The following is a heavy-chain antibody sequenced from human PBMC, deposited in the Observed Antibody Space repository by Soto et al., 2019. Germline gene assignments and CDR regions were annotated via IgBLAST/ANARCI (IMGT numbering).Heavy chain of an antibody. CDR2: IIPIFGTA. J-gene: IGHJ6*02. V-gene: IGHV1-69*13. CDR1: GGTFSSYD. D-gene: IGHD3-3*01. Sequence: SVKVSCKASGGTFSSYDISWVRQAPGQGLEWMGGIIPIFGTANYAQKFQGRVTITADESTSTAYMELSSLRSEDTAVYYCARSPITIFGVVTPQSGMDVWGQGTTVTVSS. CDR3: ARSPITIFGVVTPQSGMDV.